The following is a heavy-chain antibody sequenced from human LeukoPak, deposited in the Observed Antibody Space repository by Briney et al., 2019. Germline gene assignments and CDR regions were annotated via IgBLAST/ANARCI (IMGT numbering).Heavy chain of an antibody. CDR1: GGSFTGNY. CDR3: ARVPESVGINYFDS. CDR2: INYRGST. J-gene: IGHJ4*02. V-gene: IGHV4-34*01. Sequence: SETLSLTCAAYGGSFTGNYWSWVRQPPGKGLEWIGEINYRGSTNYNPSLKSRVTISVDTSKNQFSLKVNSVTAADTAVYYCARVPESVGINYFDSWGQGTLVTVSS. D-gene: IGHD1-26*01.